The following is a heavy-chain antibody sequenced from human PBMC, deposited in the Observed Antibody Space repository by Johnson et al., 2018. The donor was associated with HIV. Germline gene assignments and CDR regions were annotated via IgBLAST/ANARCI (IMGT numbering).Heavy chain of an antibody. CDR2: IYSGGST. V-gene: IGHV3-66*02. CDR1: GFTVSSNY. J-gene: IGHJ3*02. CDR3: ALLVLHAVDI. Sequence: EVQLVESGGGLVQPGWSLRLSCAASGFTVSSNYMSWVRQAPGKGLEWVSIIYSGGSTYYADSVKGRFTISRDNYKNTWYLQMNSLRPEDTAVYYCALLVLHAVDILCQGSMVTVSS.